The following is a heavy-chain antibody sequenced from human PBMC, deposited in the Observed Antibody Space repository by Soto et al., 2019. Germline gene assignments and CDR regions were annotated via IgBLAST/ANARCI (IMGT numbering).Heavy chain of an antibody. CDR2: IKQDGSEK. J-gene: IGHJ3*02. CDR3: ARDPPWLVYGAFDI. Sequence: GGSLRLSCASSGFTFSSYWMSLVRQAPGKGLEWVANIKQDGSEKYYVDSVKGRFTISRDNAKNSLYLQMNSLRAEDTAVYYCARDPPWLVYGAFDIWGQGTMVTVSS. D-gene: IGHD6-19*01. CDR1: GFTFSSYW. V-gene: IGHV3-7*01.